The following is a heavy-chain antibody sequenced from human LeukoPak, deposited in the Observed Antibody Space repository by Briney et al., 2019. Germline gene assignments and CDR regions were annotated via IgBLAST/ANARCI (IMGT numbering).Heavy chain of an antibody. CDR2: ISGSGGST. J-gene: IGHJ4*02. V-gene: IGHV3-23*01. Sequence: GSLRLSCAASGFTFSSYAMSLVRQAPGKGLEWVSAISGSGGSTYYADSVKGRFTISRDNSKNTLYLQMNSLRAEDTAVYYCAKRYTHYYDSSGYYFDYWGQGTLVTVSS. CDR3: AKRYTHYYDSSGYYFDY. CDR1: GFTFSSYA. D-gene: IGHD3-22*01.